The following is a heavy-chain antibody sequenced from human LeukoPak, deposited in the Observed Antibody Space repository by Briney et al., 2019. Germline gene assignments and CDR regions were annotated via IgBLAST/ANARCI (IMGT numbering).Heavy chain of an antibody. Sequence: GGSLRLSCAASGFTFSSYSMNWVRQTPGKGLEWVSSISSRSTYIYYADSVKGRFTISRDNAKNSLYLQMNSLRAEDTAVYYCARDLFLEWLLSPYYGMDVWGQGTTVTVSS. D-gene: IGHD3-3*01. CDR1: GFTFSSYS. V-gene: IGHV3-21*01. CDR2: ISSRSTYI. CDR3: ARDLFLEWLLSPYYGMDV. J-gene: IGHJ6*02.